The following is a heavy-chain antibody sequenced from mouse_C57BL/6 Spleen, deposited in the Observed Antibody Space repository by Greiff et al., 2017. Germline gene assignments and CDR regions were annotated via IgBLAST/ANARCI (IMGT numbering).Heavy chain of an antibody. Sequence: QVQLQQPGAELVKPGASVKLSCKASGYTFTSYWMHWVKQRPGQGLEWIGMIHPNSGSTNYNEKFKSKATLTVDKSSRPAYMQLSSLTSEDSAVYYCARGNYDPNYAMDYWGQGTSVTVSS. CDR1: GYTFTSYW. CDR2: IHPNSGST. V-gene: IGHV1-64*01. J-gene: IGHJ4*01. D-gene: IGHD2-1*01. CDR3: ARGNYDPNYAMDY.